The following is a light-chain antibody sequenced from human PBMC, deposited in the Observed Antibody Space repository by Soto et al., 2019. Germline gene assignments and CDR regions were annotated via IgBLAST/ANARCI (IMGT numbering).Light chain of an antibody. CDR2: DVS. J-gene: IGLJ3*02. Sequence: QSALTQPRSVSGSPGQSVTIPCTGTSSDVGDYNYVSWYQQYPGKAPKLVIYDVSKRPSGVPDRFSGSKSGNTASLTISGLQAEDEADYYCCSFAGSYTFWVFGGGTQLTVL. CDR3: CSFAGSYTFWV. CDR1: SSDVGDYNY. V-gene: IGLV2-11*01.